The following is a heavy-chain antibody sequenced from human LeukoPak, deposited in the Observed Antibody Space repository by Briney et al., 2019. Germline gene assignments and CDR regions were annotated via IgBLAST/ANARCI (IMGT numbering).Heavy chain of an antibody. CDR2: ISSSSSTI. CDR1: GFTFSSYS. D-gene: IGHD3-22*01. Sequence: GGSLRLSCAASGFTFSSYSMNWVRQAPGKGLEWVSYISSSSSTIYYADSVKGRFTISRDNAKNSLYLQMNSLRAEDTAVYYCARGGYYYDSSGYYYWGQGTLVTVSS. CDR3: ARGGYYYDSSGYYY. V-gene: IGHV3-48*01. J-gene: IGHJ4*02.